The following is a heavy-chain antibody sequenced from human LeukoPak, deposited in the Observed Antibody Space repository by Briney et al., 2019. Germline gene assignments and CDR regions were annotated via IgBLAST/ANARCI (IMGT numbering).Heavy chain of an antibody. V-gene: IGHV4-59*08. D-gene: IGHD6-19*01. CDR2: IYYTGST. CDR1: GDSISSDY. CDR3: ARAETYSSDWYDPFFDY. J-gene: IGHJ4*02. Sequence: SETLSLTCAVSGDSISSDYWSWIRQPPGKGLEWIGYIYYTGSTNYNPSLKSRVTISVDTSKNQFSLKLRSVTAADTAVYYCARAETYSSDWYDPFFDYWGQGTLVTVSS.